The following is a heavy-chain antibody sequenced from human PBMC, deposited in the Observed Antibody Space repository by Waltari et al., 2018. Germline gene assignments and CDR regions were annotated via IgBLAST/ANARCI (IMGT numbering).Heavy chain of an antibody. D-gene: IGHD7-27*01. CDR1: GFTFTDYW. CDR2: IHKDGSEK. CDR3: VRDHWGPDY. Sequence: EVHLVESGGGLVPPGGYLRLSCAASGFTFTDYWMSWVRQAPGKGPEWVANIHKDGSEKNYVDYVKGRFTISRDNAKDSVYLQMNSLRADDTAMYYCVRDHWGPDYWGQGTLVTVSS. J-gene: IGHJ4*02. V-gene: IGHV3-7*01.